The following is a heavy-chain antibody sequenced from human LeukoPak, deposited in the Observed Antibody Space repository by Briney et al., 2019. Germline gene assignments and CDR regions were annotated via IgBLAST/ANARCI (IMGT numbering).Heavy chain of an antibody. CDR2: ISDGGSDT. D-gene: IGHD3-3*01. CDR1: GFTFSDYC. CDR3: ARDCHPERAAAGDYTFDI. V-gene: IGHV3-11*05. J-gene: IGHJ3*02. Sequence: GGSLRLSCVASGFTFSDYCMSWVRQTPGKGLEWISYISDGGSDTEDAESVRGRVTISRDNAKKSLYLQMDSLRDDDTAIYYCARDCHPERAAAGDYTFDIWGQGT.